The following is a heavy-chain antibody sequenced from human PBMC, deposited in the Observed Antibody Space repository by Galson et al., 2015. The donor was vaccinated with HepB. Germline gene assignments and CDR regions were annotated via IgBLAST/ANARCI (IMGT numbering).Heavy chain of an antibody. J-gene: IGHJ4*02. CDR1: GDSVSSHSAA. CDR3: ARGSSGYDYFDY. V-gene: IGHV6-1*01. Sequence: CAISGDSVSSHSAAWNWIRQSPSRGLEWLGRTYYRSKYYNDYAVSVKSRITINPGTSKNQFSLQLNSVTPEDTAVYYCARGSSGYDYFDYWGQGTLVTVSS. D-gene: IGHD6-19*01. CDR2: TYYRSKYYN.